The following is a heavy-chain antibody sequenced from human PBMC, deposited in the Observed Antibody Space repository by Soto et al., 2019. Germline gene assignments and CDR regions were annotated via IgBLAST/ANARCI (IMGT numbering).Heavy chain of an antibody. V-gene: IGHV3-7*01. Sequence: PGGSLRLSCAASGFTFNGYWMSWVRQAPGKGLEWVANIKEDGSEKDYVDSVKGRFTISRDNAKKSLYLQMNSLRAEDTAMYYCARIKPGGYAYFEYWGLGTLVTVSS. CDR3: ARIKPGGYAYFEY. D-gene: IGHD2-8*02. J-gene: IGHJ4*02. CDR1: GFTFNGYW. CDR2: IKEDGSEK.